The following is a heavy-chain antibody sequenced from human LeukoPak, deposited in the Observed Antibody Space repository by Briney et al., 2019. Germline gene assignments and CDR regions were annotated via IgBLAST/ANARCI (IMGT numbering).Heavy chain of an antibody. J-gene: IGHJ4*02. Sequence: GGSLRLSCAASGFPFSSYGMHWVRQAPGKGLEWVSYISSSGSTIYYADSVKGRFTISRDNAKNSLYLQMNSLRAEDTAVYYCARGPREDYDSSGYFGNWGQGTLVTVSS. CDR1: GFPFSSYG. CDR2: ISSSGSTI. CDR3: ARGPREDYDSSGYFGN. D-gene: IGHD3-22*01. V-gene: IGHV3-48*04.